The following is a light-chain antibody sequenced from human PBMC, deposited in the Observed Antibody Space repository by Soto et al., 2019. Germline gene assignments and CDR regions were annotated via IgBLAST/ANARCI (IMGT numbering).Light chain of an antibody. V-gene: IGKV1-12*01. CDR3: LQVANFPRT. CDR1: QDIGRR. Sequence: DIQMNQSPSSVSASMGVRVTITCRASQDIGRRLAWLQQKPGKAPRLLTQTVSTLQVGVPSRFSGSGSGTEFTLTITSLDPDDFATCYCLQVANFPRTLGQGTTVDLK. J-gene: IGKJ1*01. CDR2: TVS.